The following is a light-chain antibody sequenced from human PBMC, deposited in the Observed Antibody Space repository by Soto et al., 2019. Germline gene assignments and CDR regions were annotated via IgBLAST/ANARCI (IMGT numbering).Light chain of an antibody. CDR2: GAS. CDR3: QQYHNWWT. J-gene: IGKJ1*01. Sequence: EIVLTQSPGTLSLSPGERATLSCRASQSVSNNYLAWYQQKPGQAPRLLIYGASTRATGIPARFSGSGSGTEFTLTISSLQSEDFAVYSCQQYHNWWTFGQRTKVDIK. CDR1: QSVSNN. V-gene: IGKV3-15*01.